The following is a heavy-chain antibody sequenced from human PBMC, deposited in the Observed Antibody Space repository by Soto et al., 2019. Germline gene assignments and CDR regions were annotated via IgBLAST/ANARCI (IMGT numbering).Heavy chain of an antibody. Sequence: WGSLRLACAASGLTFSSYSMHWVRQAPGEGLVWVSYIKPDGSRTKDADSVKGRFTISRDNARNTLYLRMNSLRAEDTAVYYCARDKNWSYDSWGRGTLVTAPQ. CDR1: GLTFSSYS. V-gene: IGHV3-74*03. CDR2: IKPDGSRT. CDR3: ARDKNWSYDS. J-gene: IGHJ4*02. D-gene: IGHD1-1*01.